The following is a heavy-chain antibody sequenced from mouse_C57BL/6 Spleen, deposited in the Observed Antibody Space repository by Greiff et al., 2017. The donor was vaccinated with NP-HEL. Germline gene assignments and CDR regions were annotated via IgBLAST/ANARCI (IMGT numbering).Heavy chain of an antibody. CDR2: FYPGSGSI. J-gene: IGHJ4*01. CDR1: GYTFTEYT. D-gene: IGHD2-3*01. V-gene: IGHV1-62-2*01. CDR3: ARHEVGYYVGYYAMDY. Sequence: QVQLKESGAELVKPGASVKLSCKASGYTFTEYTIHWVKQRSGQGLEWIGWFYPGSGSIKYNEKFKDKATLTADKSSSTVYMELSRLTSEDSAVYFCARHEVGYYVGYYAMDYWGQGTSVTVSS.